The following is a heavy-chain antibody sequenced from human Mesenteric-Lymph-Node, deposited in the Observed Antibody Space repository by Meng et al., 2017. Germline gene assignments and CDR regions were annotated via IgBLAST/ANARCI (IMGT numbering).Heavy chain of an antibody. CDR3: ARELDLYYDSSGSYG. D-gene: IGHD3-22*01. J-gene: IGHJ4*02. Sequence: ASVKVSCKASGYTFTGYYMHWVRQAPGQGLEWMGWINPNSGGTNYAQKFQGRVTMTRDTSISTAYMELSRLRSDDTAVYYCARELDLYYDSSGSYGWGQGTLVTVSS. V-gene: IGHV1-2*02. CDR1: GYTFTGYY. CDR2: INPNSGGT.